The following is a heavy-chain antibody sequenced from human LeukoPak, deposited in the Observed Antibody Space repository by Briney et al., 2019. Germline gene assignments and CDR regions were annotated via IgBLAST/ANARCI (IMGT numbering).Heavy chain of an antibody. J-gene: IGHJ4*02. Sequence: SETLSLTCTVSGGSISSYYWGWIRQPPGKGLEWIGTIYYSGSTYYNPSLKTRLTISVDTSKNQFSLNVTSVTATDTAVYYCARHLFGSGYYPDYWGQGTLVTVSS. CDR1: GGSISSYY. CDR2: IYYSGST. V-gene: IGHV4-39*01. D-gene: IGHD3-22*01. CDR3: ARHLFGSGYYPDY.